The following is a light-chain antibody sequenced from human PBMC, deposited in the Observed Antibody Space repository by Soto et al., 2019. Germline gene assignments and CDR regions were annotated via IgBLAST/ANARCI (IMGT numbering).Light chain of an antibody. V-gene: IGLV2-14*01. CDR1: NNDVGDYNY. J-gene: IGLJ1*01. CDR3: SSYTNSNPRV. CDR2: EVS. Sequence: ALTHPSALAATPEQSITISCTGTNNDVGDYNYVSWYQQHPGKAPKLIIYEVSNRPSGISDRFSASKSGNKASLTISGLQAEDEADYYCSSYTNSNPRVLGPGIKVTVL.